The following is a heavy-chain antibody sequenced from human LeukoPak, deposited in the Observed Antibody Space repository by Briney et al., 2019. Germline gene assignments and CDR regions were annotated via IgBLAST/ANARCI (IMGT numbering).Heavy chain of an antibody. CDR3: ASPTSGSSSGYGY. D-gene: IGHD6-6*01. J-gene: IGHJ4*02. CDR1: GYTFTGYY. Sequence: GASVKVSCKASGYTFTGYYMHWVRQAPGRGLEWMGWINPNSGGTNYAQKFQGRVTMTRDTSISTAYMELSRLRSDDTAVYYCASPTSGSSSGYGYWGQGTLVTVSS. V-gene: IGHV1-2*02. CDR2: INPNSGGT.